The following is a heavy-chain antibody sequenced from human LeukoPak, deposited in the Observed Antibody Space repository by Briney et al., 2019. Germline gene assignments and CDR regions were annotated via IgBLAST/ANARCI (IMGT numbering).Heavy chain of an antibody. CDR3: AREDRGYDSSGYYNY. D-gene: IGHD3-22*01. CDR1: GYTFTSYG. CDR2: ISAYNGNT. Sequence: ASVKVSCKASGYTFTSYGISWVRQAPGQGLEWMGWISAYNGNTNYAQKLQGRVTMTTDTSTSTAYMELWSLRSDDTAVYYCAREDRGYDSSGYYNYWGQGTLVTVSS. J-gene: IGHJ4*02. V-gene: IGHV1-18*01.